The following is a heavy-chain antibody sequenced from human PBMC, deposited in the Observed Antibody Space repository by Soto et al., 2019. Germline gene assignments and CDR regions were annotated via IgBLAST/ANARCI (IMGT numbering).Heavy chain of an antibody. CDR3: ARVRRGQLDY. D-gene: IGHD1-1*01. CDR1: GYLFTDYG. Sequence: QVHLVQSGPEVKKPGASIKVSCKASGYLFTDYGIAWVRHAPGQGLEWMGWINVFNGDPRYAPNLQGRVTMTKDTSTNSASMELRSLRYDDTAVYFCARVRRGQLDYWGQGSLVTVSS. J-gene: IGHJ4*02. V-gene: IGHV1-18*01. CDR2: INVFNGDP.